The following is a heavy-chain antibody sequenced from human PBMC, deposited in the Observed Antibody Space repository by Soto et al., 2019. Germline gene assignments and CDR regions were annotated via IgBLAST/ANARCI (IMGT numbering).Heavy chain of an antibody. CDR2: IIPIFGTA. J-gene: IGHJ6*02. CDR1: GGTFSSYA. CDR3: ARYCSSTSCYGWDYYYGMDV. D-gene: IGHD2-2*01. V-gene: IGHV1-69*13. Sequence: GASVKVSCKASGGTFSSYAISWVRQAPGQGLEWMGGIIPIFGTANYAQKFQGRVTITADESTSTAYMELSSLRSEDTAVCYCARYCSSTSCYGWDYYYGMDVWGQGTTVTVSS.